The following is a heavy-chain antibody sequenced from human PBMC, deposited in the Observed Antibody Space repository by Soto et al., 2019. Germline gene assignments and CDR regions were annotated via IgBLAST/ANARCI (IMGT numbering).Heavy chain of an antibody. J-gene: IGHJ4*02. V-gene: IGHV3-23*01. D-gene: IGHD2-8*01. CDR3: VSWVSAHFDY. Sequence: GGSLRLSCAASGFTFGNRPMTWVRQAPGKGLEWVSTINDNGANTHYADSVEGRFTISRDNSKSTLDLQMNSLRAEDTAIYYSVSWVSAHFDYWGRGTLVTVSS. CDR1: GFTFGNRP. CDR2: INDNGANT.